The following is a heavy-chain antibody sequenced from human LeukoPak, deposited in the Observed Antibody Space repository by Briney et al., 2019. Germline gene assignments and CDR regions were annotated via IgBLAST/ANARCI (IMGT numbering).Heavy chain of an antibody. Sequence: SETLSLTCTVSGGSISSYYWSWIRQPAGKGLEWIGRIYTSGSTNYNPSLKSRVTISVDKSKNQFSLNFNSMSAADSAVYYCAANGYYTIEYWGQGTLVTVSS. V-gene: IGHV4-4*07. CDR3: AANGYYTIEY. CDR1: GGSISSYY. CDR2: IYTSGST. D-gene: IGHD1-26*01. J-gene: IGHJ4*02.